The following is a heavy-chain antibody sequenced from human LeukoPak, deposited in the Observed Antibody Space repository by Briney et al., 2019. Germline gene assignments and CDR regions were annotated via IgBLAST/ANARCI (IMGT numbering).Heavy chain of an antibody. V-gene: IGHV1-46*01. Sequence: ATVKVSCKASGYTFTSNYIHWVRQAPGQGLEWMGMIYPRDGSTSYAQKFQGRVTVTRDTPTSTVHMELSGLRSEDTAVYYCARDQEGFDYWGQGTLVTVSS. CDR3: ARDQEGFDY. CDR2: IYPRDGST. J-gene: IGHJ4*02. CDR1: GYTFTSNY.